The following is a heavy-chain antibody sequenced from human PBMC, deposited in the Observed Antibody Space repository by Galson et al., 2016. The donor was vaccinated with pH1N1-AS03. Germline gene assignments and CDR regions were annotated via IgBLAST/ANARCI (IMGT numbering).Heavy chain of an antibody. CDR3: ASHGDYFAGRDY. J-gene: IGHJ4*02. D-gene: IGHD4-17*01. CDR2: INHSGST. CDR1: GGSFGGYY. V-gene: IGHV4-34*01. Sequence: TLSLTCDVYGGSFGGYYWSWIRQPPGKGLEWIGEINHSGSTNYNPSLKSRVTISRDTSKKQFSLNLSSVTAADTAVYYCASHGDYFAGRDYWGQGTLVTVSS.